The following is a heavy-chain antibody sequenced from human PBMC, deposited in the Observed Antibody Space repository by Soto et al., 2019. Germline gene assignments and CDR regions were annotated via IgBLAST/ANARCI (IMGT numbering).Heavy chain of an antibody. D-gene: IGHD2-15*01. J-gene: IGHJ3*02. CDR2: IIPILGIA. CDR3: ARDPGYCSGGSCYPDAFDI. Sequence: QVQLVQSGAEVKKPGSSVKVSCKASGGTFSSYTISWVRQAPGQGLEWMGRIIPILGIANYAQKFQGRVTITADKSTSTAYMELSSLRSEDTAVYYCARDPGYCSGGSCYPDAFDIWGQGIMVTVSS. V-gene: IGHV1-69*08. CDR1: GGTFSSYT.